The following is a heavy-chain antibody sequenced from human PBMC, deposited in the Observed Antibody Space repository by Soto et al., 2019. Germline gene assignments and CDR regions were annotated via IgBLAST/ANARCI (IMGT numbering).Heavy chain of an antibody. CDR2: VDHRGST. V-gene: IGHV4-34*02. CDR3: ARYEYGNSLYGVAV. CDR1: GESFSGYY. Sequence: QVHLQQRGAGLLKPSETLSLNCVVSGESFSGYYWSWIRQTPGMGLEWIGEVDHRGSTTYNPSLKNRAYISIDSSKNLFSLELTSVTAADTALYFCARYEYGNSLYGVAVWGQGTRVTVSS. D-gene: IGHD1-7*01. J-gene: IGHJ6*02.